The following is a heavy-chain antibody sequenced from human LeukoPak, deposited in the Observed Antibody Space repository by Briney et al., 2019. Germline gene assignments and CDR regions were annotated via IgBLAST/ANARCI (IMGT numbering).Heavy chain of an antibody. D-gene: IGHD1-1*01. Sequence: ASVKVSCKASGYTFTGYYMHWVRQAPGQGLEWMGWINPNSGGTNYAQNFRGRVTMTRDTSISTAYMELSSLKSDDTAVYYCAREPKGTGISDAFDIWGQGTMVTVSS. CDR1: GYTFTGYY. J-gene: IGHJ3*02. V-gene: IGHV1-2*02. CDR2: INPNSGGT. CDR3: AREPKGTGISDAFDI.